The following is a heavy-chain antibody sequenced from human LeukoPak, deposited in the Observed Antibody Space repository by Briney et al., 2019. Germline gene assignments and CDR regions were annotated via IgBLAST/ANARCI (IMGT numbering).Heavy chain of an antibody. D-gene: IGHD3-10*01. J-gene: IGHJ4*02. CDR2: IYSGGST. Sequence: SETLSLTCTVSGVSIISSGSYWAWIRQPPGKGLEGIVSIYSGGSTYYNPSLKTRVTTSVDTSKNQFSLKLNSVTAADTAAYYCARQPGSFASGSLYYFDYWGQGALVTVSS. CDR1: GVSIISSGSY. CDR3: ARQPGSFASGSLYYFDY. V-gene: IGHV4-39*01.